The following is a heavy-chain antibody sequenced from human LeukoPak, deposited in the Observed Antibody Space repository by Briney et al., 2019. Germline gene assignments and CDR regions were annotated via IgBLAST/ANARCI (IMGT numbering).Heavy chain of an antibody. V-gene: IGHV1-18*04. CDR3: ARPYCNGGSCHDYFDY. CDR2: ISAYNGNT. CDR1: GYSFTSYW. Sequence: RGESLKISCKGSGYSFTSYWIGWVRQAPGQGLEWMGWISAYNGNTNYAQKLQGRVTMTRDTSISTAYMELRRLSSDDTAIYYCARPYCNGGSCHDYFDYWGQGTLVSVSS. D-gene: IGHD2-15*01. J-gene: IGHJ4*02.